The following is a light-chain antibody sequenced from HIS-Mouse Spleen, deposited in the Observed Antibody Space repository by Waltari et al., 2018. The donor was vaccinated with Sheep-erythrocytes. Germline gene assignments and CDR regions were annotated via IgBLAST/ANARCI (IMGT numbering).Light chain of an antibody. V-gene: IGKV1-39*01. Sequence: DLQMPQSPSSLSASVGDRVTITCRASQSISSYLNWYQQKPGKAPKLLIYAASSLQSGVPSRFSGSGYWTDFTLTISSLQPEDFATYYCQQSYSTPRCTFGPGTKVDIK. J-gene: IGKJ3*01. CDR1: QSISSY. CDR3: QQSYSTPRCT. CDR2: AAS.